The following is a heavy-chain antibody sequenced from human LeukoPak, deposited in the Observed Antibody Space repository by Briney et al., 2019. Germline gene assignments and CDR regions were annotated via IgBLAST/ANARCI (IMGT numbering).Heavy chain of an antibody. Sequence: ASVKVSCKASGYTFTSYYMHWVRQVPGQGLEWMGIINPSGGSTSYAQKFQGRVTMTRDTSTSTVYMELSSLRSEDTAVYYCARSCSSTSCYREDYYGMDVWGKGTTVTVSS. D-gene: IGHD2-2*01. CDR2: INPSGGST. J-gene: IGHJ6*04. V-gene: IGHV1-46*01. CDR3: ARSCSSTSCYREDYYGMDV. CDR1: GYTFTSYY.